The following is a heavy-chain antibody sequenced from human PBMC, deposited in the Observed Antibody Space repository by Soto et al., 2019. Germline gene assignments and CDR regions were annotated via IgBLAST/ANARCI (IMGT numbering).Heavy chain of an antibody. V-gene: IGHV4-4*07. Sequence: QVQLQESGPGLVKPSETLSLTCTVSGGSISSYYWSWIRQPAGKGLEWIGRIYTSGSTNYNPSLKSRVTMSVDTSKNQFSLKLSSVTAADTAVYYCARDVANDFWSGYYYYYYGMDVWGQGTTVTVSS. CDR3: ARDVANDFWSGYYYYYYGMDV. CDR1: GGSISSYY. D-gene: IGHD3-3*01. J-gene: IGHJ6*02. CDR2: IYTSGST.